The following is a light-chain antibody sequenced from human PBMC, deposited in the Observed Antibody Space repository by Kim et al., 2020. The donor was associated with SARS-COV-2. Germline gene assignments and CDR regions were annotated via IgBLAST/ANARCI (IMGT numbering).Light chain of an antibody. V-gene: IGKV1-39*01. Sequence: ASVGDTVTITCRASQSISTYVYWYQQKPGKAPNLLIYDASSLQTGVPSRFSGSGSGTDFTLTISSLQPEDFATYYCQQSYSTLLTFGGGTKVDIK. CDR3: QQSYSTLLT. CDR1: QSISTY. CDR2: DAS. J-gene: IGKJ4*01.